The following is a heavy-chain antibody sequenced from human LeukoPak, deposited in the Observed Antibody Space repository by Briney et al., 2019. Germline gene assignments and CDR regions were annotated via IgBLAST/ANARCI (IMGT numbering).Heavy chain of an antibody. V-gene: IGHV3-53*05. CDR3: ARDFFPIVDSSWYEIGY. CDR2: IYSGGST. Sequence: GGSLRLSCAASGFTVSSNYMSWVRQAPGKGLEWVSVIYSGGSTYYADSVKGRFTISRDNSKNTLYLQMDSLRSEDTAVYYCARDFFPIVDSSWYEIGYWGQGTLVTVSS. CDR1: GFTVSSNY. D-gene: IGHD6-13*01. J-gene: IGHJ4*02.